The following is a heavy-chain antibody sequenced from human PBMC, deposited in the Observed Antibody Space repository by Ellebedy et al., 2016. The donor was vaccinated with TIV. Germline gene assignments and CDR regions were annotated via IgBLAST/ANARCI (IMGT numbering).Heavy chain of an antibody. Sequence: ASVKVSCKASGYTFTGYYMHWVRQAPGQGLEWMGWINPYSGGTNYAQKFQGWVTMTRDTSISTAYMALSRLRSDDTAVYYCARGGSSGWYFILDYWGQGTLVTVSS. V-gene: IGHV1-2*04. CDR2: INPYSGGT. J-gene: IGHJ4*02. D-gene: IGHD6-19*01. CDR3: ARGGSSGWYFILDY. CDR1: GYTFTGYY.